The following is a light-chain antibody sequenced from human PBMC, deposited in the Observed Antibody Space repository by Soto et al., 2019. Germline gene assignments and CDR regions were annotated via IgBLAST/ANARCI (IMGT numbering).Light chain of an antibody. Sequence: DIQMTQSPSSLSASVGDRVTITCRASQSITNSLNWYQKKPEKAPNLLIYAASALQSGVPSRFSGSGSGTDFTLTISSLQPEDFATYYCQQSYSTPRTFGQGTKV. CDR1: QSITNS. CDR3: QQSYSTPRT. CDR2: AAS. V-gene: IGKV1-39*01. J-gene: IGKJ1*01.